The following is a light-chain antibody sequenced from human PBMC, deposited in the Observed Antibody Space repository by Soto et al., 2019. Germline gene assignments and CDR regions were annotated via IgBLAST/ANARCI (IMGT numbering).Light chain of an antibody. CDR3: QQLQSYPFT. CDR1: QVITSS. Sequence: DIPLTQSPSFLSASLGDRVTITCRASQVITSSLAWYQQKPGEAPNVLIYETSTLQSGVPSRFSGSKSGTEFTLTISSLQPEDFATYYCQQLQSYPFTFGPGTKVDIK. CDR2: ETS. V-gene: IGKV1-9*01. J-gene: IGKJ3*01.